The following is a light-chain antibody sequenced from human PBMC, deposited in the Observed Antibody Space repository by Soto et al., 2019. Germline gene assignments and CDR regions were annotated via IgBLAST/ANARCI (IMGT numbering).Light chain of an antibody. CDR2: DVS. CDR3: CSYAGDLAL. CDR1: SSDVVGYDF. V-gene: IGLV2-11*01. J-gene: IGLJ2*01. Sequence: QSVLTQPRSVSGSPGQSVTISCTGTSSDVVGYDFVSWYQQHPGKAPKLMISDVSKRPSGVPDRFSGSKSGNTASLTISGLQAEDEADYYCCSYAGDLALFGGGTKVTVL.